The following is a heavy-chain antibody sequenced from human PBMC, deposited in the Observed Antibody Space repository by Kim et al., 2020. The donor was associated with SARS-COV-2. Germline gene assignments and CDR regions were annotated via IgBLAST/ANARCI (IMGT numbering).Heavy chain of an antibody. CDR1: GGSISSSSYY. J-gene: IGHJ3*02. CDR2: IYYSGST. CDR3: ARQHGPHAFDI. Sequence: SETLSLTCTVSGGSISSSSYYWGWIRQPPGKGLEWIGSIYYSGSTYYNPSLKSRVTISVDTSKNQFSLKLSSVTAADTAVYYCARQHGPHAFDIWGQGT. V-gene: IGHV4-39*01.